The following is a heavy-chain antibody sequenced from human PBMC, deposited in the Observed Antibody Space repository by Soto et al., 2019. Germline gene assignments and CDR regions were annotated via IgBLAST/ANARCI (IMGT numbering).Heavy chain of an antibody. CDR2: ISGSGGST. CDR1: GFTFSSYA. Sequence: EVQLLESGGGLVQPGGSLRLSCAASGFTFSSYAMSWVRQAPGKGLEWVSAISGSGGSTYYADSVKGRFTISRDNSKNTLYLQMNSLRAEDTAVYYCAKDQGYYDGSGSATHSPWGQGTLVTVSS. V-gene: IGHV3-23*01. CDR3: AKDQGYYDGSGSATHSP. D-gene: IGHD3-10*01. J-gene: IGHJ5*02.